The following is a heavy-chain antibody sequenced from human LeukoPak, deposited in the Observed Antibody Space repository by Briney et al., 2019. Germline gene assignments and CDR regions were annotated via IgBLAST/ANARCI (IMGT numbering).Heavy chain of an antibody. D-gene: IGHD3-22*01. CDR2: IYIGGST. V-gene: IGHV4-4*07. J-gene: IGHJ5*02. CDR3: ARSWLNQPYNWFDP. CDR1: GVSISSYY. Sequence: SETLSLTCSASGVSISSYYWSWIRQPAGKGLEWIGRIYIGGSTNYNPSLKSRVTMSVDTSKNQFSLRLSSVTAADTAVYYCARSWLNQPYNWFDPWGQGTLVTVSS.